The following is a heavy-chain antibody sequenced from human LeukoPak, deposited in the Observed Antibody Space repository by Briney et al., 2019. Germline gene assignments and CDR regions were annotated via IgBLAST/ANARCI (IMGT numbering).Heavy chain of an antibody. Sequence: PGGSLRLSCAASGFTFCRYAMIWVRQAPGKGLEWVSAISGSGGSTYYADSVKGRFTISRDNSKNTLYLQMNSLRAEDTAVYYCAKDMDTASREWDYWGQGTLVTVSS. CDR3: AKDMDTASREWDY. D-gene: IGHD5-18*01. V-gene: IGHV3-23*01. J-gene: IGHJ4*02. CDR1: GFTFCRYA. CDR2: ISGSGGST.